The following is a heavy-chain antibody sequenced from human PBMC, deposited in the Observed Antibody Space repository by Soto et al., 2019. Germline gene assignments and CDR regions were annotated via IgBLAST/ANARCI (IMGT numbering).Heavy chain of an antibody. V-gene: IGHV1-2*04. CDR1: GYTFTGYY. CDR2: INPNSGGT. Sequence: ASVKGSCKASGYTFTGYYMHWVRQAPGQGLEWMGWINPNSGGTNYAQKFQGWVTMTRDTSISTAYMELSRLRSDDTAVYYCARAEKTGMFDYWGQGTLVTVSS. D-gene: IGHD1-1*01. J-gene: IGHJ4*02. CDR3: ARAEKTGMFDY.